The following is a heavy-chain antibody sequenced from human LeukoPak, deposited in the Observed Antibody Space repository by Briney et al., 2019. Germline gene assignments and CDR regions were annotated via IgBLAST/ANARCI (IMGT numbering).Heavy chain of an antibody. J-gene: IGHJ5*02. D-gene: IGHD6-13*01. V-gene: IGHV4-59*01. CDR3: ARRSSSWKNWFDP. Sequence: SETLSLTCTVSGGSIDSNSWTWIRQPPGKGLEWIGYIYYSGTTNYNPSLKSRVTMSVDMSKNQFSLKLSPVTAADTAVYYCARRSSSWKNWFDPWGQGTLVTVSS. CDR2: IYYSGTT. CDR1: GGSIDSNS.